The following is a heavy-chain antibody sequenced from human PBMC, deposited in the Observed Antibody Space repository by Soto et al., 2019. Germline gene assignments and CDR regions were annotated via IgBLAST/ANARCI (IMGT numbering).Heavy chain of an antibody. J-gene: IGHJ6*02. D-gene: IGHD3-3*01. V-gene: IGHV4-34*01. CDR3: ARGRVLIGGTFRQNYDFWRNYYGMDV. CDR2: INHSGST. CDR1: GGCFSGYY. Sequence: NPXATLSLTCAVCGGCFSGYYWSWIRQPPGKGLEWIGEINHSGSTNYNPSLKSRVTISVDTSKNQFSLKLSSVTAADTAVYYCARGRVLIGGTFRQNYDFWRNYYGMDVWGQGTTVTVSS.